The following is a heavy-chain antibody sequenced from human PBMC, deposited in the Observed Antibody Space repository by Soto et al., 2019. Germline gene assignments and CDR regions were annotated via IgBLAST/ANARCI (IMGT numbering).Heavy chain of an antibody. CDR3: ASLGYCSGGSCYPGGKYNWFDP. CDR2: INAGNGNT. CDR1: GYTFTSYA. Sequence: QVQLVQAGAEVKKPGASVKVSCKASGYTFTSYAMHWVRQAPGHRLEWMGWINAGNGNTKYSQKFQGRVTITRDTSASTAYMELSSLRSEDTAVYYCASLGYCSGGSCYPGGKYNWFDPWGQGTLVTVSS. D-gene: IGHD2-15*01. J-gene: IGHJ5*02. V-gene: IGHV1-3*01.